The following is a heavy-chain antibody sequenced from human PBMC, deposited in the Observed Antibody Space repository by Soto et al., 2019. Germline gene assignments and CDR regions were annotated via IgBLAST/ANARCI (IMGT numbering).Heavy chain of an antibody. J-gene: IGHJ4*02. CDR1: GFTFSSYW. D-gene: IGHD3-9*01. V-gene: IGHV3-74*01. Sequence: GGSLRLSCAASGFTFSSYWMHWVRQAPGKGLVWVSRINSDGSSTSYADSVKGRFTISRDNAKNTLYLQMNSLRAEDTAVYYCARGYYDILTGYYDTGYLDYWGQGTLVTVSS. CDR2: INSDGSST. CDR3: ARGYYDILTGYYDTGYLDY.